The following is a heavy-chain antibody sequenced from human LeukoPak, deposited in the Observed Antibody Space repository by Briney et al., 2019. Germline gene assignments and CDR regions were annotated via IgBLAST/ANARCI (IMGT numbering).Heavy chain of an antibody. CDR2: ISSSGSTI. Sequence: GGSLRLSCAPSGFTSSRYEMNWVRQAPGKGLEGCSYISSSGSTIYYTDSVKGRFTISRDNAKNSLYLQMNSLRAEDTAVYYCARGLGLQYPFGYYYYYYYMDVWGKGTTVTVSS. CDR1: GFTSSRYE. J-gene: IGHJ6*03. CDR3: ARGLGLQYPFGYYYYYYYMDV. D-gene: IGHD4-11*01. V-gene: IGHV3-48*03.